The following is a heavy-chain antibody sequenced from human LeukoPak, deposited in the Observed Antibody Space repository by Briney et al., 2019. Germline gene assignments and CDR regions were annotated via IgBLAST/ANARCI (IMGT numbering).Heavy chain of an antibody. V-gene: IGHV1-69*04. D-gene: IGHD3-22*01. CDR1: GGTFSSYA. Sequence: SVKVSCKASGGTFSSYAISWVRQAPGQGLEWMGRIIPILGIANYAQKFQGRVTITADKSTSTAYMELSSLRSEDTAAYYCAREVRGPYYYYYGMDVWGQGTTVTVSS. CDR3: AREVRGPYYYYYGMDV. J-gene: IGHJ6*02. CDR2: IIPILGIA.